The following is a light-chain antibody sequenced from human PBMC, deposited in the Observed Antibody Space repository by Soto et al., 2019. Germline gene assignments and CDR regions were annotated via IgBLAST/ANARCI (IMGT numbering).Light chain of an antibody. J-gene: IGKJ3*01. V-gene: IGKV1-5*01. CDR1: QSISRS. Sequence: DIQMTQSPSTLSASVGDRVTITCRASQSISRSLAWYQQKPGKAPNLLIYGASSLESGVPSRFSGSGFGTEFTLTISGLQPDDFATYYCQQYQSYFLTFGPGTKVDIK. CDR3: QQYQSYFLT. CDR2: GAS.